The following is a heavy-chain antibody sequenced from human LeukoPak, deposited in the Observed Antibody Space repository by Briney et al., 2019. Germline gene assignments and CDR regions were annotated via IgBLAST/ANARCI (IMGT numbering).Heavy chain of an antibody. CDR1: GFTFSSYG. CDR3: AMAAFDI. Sequence: GGSLRLSCAASGFTFSSYGMHWVRQAPGKGLEWVAVISYDGSNKYYADSVKGRITISRDNSKNTLYLQMNSLRAEDTAVYYCAMAAFDIWGQGTMVTVSS. CDR2: ISYDGSNK. J-gene: IGHJ3*02. V-gene: IGHV3-30*03.